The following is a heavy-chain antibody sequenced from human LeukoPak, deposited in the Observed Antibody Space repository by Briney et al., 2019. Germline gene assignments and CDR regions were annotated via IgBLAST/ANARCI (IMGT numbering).Heavy chain of an antibody. D-gene: IGHD3-22*01. CDR1: GFTFSSYA. V-gene: IGHV3-30*04. Sequence: GGSLRLSCAASGFTFSSYAMHWVRQAPGKGLEWVAVISYDGSNKYYADSVKGRFTISRDNSKNTLYLQMNSLRAEDTAVYYCAIPYNHYYHSNTPVDYWGQGTLVTVSS. CDR2: ISYDGSNK. CDR3: AIPYNHYYHSNTPVDY. J-gene: IGHJ4*02.